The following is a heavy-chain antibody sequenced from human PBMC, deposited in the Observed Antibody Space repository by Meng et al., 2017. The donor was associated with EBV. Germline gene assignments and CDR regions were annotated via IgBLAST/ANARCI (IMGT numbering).Heavy chain of an antibody. D-gene: IGHD6-13*01. J-gene: IGHJ5*02. CDR1: GSTFIGYY. CDR2: INPNSGGT. V-gene: IGHV1-2*06. CDR3: AKGADLAAAGTFWFDP. Sequence: VQLVQAGAEVKKPGASVKVSCKASGSTFIGYYMHWVRQAPGQGLEWMGRINPNSGGTNYAQKFQGRVTMTRDTSISTAYMELSRLRSDDTAVYYCAKGADLAAAGTFWFDPWGQGTLVTVSS.